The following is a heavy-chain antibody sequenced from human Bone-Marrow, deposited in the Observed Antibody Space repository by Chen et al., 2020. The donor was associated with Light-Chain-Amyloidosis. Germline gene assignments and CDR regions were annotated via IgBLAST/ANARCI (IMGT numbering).Heavy chain of an antibody. Sequence: GGSLRLSCVAFGFFFSAYSMNWVRQAPGKGLEWISYINWDSTATYYPDSMRGRCTISRDNGKNSLYLQLNSLRAEDTALYFCVRDHNWAFDIWGQGTVVTVSS. CDR2: INWDSTAT. CDR3: VRDHNWAFDI. J-gene: IGHJ3*02. V-gene: IGHV3-48*01. CDR1: GFFFSAYS.